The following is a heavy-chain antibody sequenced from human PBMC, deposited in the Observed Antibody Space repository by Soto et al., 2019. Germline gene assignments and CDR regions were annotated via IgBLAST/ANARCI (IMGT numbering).Heavy chain of an antibody. V-gene: IGHV3-30-3*01. Sequence: GGSLRLSCAASGFTFSSYAMHWVRQAPGKGLEWVAVISYDGSNKYYADSVKGRFTISRDNSKNTLYLQMNSLRAEDTAVYYCSKGVPGIAVAGTGYFQHWGQGTLVTVSS. CDR1: GFTFSSYA. CDR2: ISYDGSNK. CDR3: SKGVPGIAVAGTGYFQH. D-gene: IGHD6-19*01. J-gene: IGHJ1*01.